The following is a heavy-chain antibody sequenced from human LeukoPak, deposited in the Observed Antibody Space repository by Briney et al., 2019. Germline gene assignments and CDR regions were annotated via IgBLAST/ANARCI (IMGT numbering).Heavy chain of an antibody. CDR1: GYTFTSYD. CDR3: ARGVGYYGSSGYYDNWFDP. V-gene: IGHV1-8*01. CDR2: MNPNSGNT. D-gene: IGHD3-22*01. Sequence: ASVKVSCKASGYTFTSYDINWVRQATGQGLEWMGWMNPNSGNTGYAQKFQGRVTMTRNTSINTAYMELSSLRSEDTAVYYCARGVGYYGSSGYYDNWFDPWGQGTLVTVSS. J-gene: IGHJ5*02.